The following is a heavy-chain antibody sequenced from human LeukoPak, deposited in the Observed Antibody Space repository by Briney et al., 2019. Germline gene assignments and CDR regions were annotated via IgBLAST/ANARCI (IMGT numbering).Heavy chain of an antibody. J-gene: IGHJ3*02. V-gene: IGHV1-46*01. CDR1: GYTFTSYS. CDR2: INPSDGDT. CDR3: ARAPVRSTGVYAFDI. D-gene: IGHD7-27*01. Sequence: GASVKVSCKASGYTFTSYSIHWVRQAPGQGLEWMGIINPSDGDTSYAQKFQDRITMTRDTSTSTVYMDISSLRSEDTAAYYCARAPVRSTGVYAFDIWGQGTMVTVSS.